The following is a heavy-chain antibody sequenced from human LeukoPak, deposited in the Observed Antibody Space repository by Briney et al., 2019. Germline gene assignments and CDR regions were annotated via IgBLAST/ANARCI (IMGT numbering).Heavy chain of an antibody. V-gene: IGHV4-34*01. J-gene: IGHJ5*02. CDR2: INHSGST. Sequence: SETLSLTCAVYGGSFSGYYWSWIRQPPGKGLEWIGEINHSGSTNYNPSLKSRVTISVDTSKNQFSLKLSSVTAADTAVYYCARETPYCSSTSCYGRFDPWGQGTLVTVSS. CDR1: GGSFSGYY. CDR3: ARETPYCSSTSCYGRFDP. D-gene: IGHD2-2*01.